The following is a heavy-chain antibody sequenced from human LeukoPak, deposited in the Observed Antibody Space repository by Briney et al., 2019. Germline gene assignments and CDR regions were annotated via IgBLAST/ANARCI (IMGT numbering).Heavy chain of an antibody. CDR1: GFTVSSNY. D-gene: IGHD5-24*01. J-gene: IGHJ6*02. V-gene: IGHV3-53*04. CDR3: ARVGVEMATIDYYGMDV. Sequence: GGPLRLSCAASGFTVSSNYMSWVRQAPGKGLEWVSVIYSGGSTYYADSVKGRFTISRHNSRNTLYLQMNSLRAEDTAVYYCARVGVEMATIDYYGMDVWGQGTTVTVSS. CDR2: IYSGGST.